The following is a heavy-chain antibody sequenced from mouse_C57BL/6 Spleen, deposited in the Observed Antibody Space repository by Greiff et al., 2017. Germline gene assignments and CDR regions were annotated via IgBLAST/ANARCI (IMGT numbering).Heavy chain of an antibody. V-gene: IGHV1-69*01. D-gene: IGHD1-1*01. CDR3: ARGGSRGDY. J-gene: IGHJ2*01. CDR1: GYTFTSYW. Sequence: QVQLKQPGAELVMPGASVKLSCKASGYTFTSYWMHWVKQRPGQGLEWIGEIDPSDSYTNYNQKFKGKSTLTVDKSSSTAYMQLSSLTSEDSAVYYCARGGSRGDYWGQGTTRTVSS. CDR2: IDPSDSYT.